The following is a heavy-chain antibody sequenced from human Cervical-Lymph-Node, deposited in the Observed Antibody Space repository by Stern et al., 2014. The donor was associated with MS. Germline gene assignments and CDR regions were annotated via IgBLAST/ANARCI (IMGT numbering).Heavy chain of an antibody. J-gene: IGHJ4*02. CDR3: ARDTSSPERSDW. CDR2: ITNVGST. Sequence: EVQLVESGGGVIQPGGSLRLSCTASGFTVSRDYMTWVRQAPGKGLEWVSVITNVGSTFYTDSGKGRFTISRDDSKNTVYLHMTSLRAEDTAMYYCARDTSSPERSDWWGQGTLVTVSS. D-gene: IGHD1-1*01. CDR1: GFTVSRDY. V-gene: IGHV3-53*01.